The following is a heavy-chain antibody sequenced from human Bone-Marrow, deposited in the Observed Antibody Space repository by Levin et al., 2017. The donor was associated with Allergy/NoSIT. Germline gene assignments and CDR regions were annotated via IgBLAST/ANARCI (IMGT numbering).Heavy chain of an antibody. CDR3: AQIGY. CDR1: GFTFSNYV. J-gene: IGHJ4*02. Sequence: GGSLRLSCVASGFTFSNYVMSWFRQAPGEGLEWVSSISGSGDTTWDADSVKGRFTMSRDNSKNTVYLQMNSLRVEDTAVYYCAQIGYWGQGTLVTVSS. V-gene: IGHV3-23*01. CDR2: ISGSGDTT.